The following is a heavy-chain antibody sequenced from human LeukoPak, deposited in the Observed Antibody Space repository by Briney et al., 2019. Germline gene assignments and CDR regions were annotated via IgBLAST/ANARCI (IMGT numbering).Heavy chain of an antibody. CDR3: ARTMGQGLLLRAFDY. Sequence: GGSLRLSCAASGFTFSSYGMHWVRQAPGKGLEWAAVISYDGSKKYYADSVKGRFTISRDSSKNTPYLQIDSLRAEDTAVYYCARTMGQGLLLRAFDYWGQGTLVTVSS. J-gene: IGHJ4*02. CDR2: ISYDGSKK. V-gene: IGHV3-30*03. CDR1: GFTFSSYG. D-gene: IGHD3-16*01.